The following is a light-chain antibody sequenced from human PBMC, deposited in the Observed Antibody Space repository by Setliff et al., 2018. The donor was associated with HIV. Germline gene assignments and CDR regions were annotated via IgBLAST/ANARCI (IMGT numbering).Light chain of an antibody. CDR2: EVS. Sequence: QSALAQPASVSGSPGQSITISCTGTTGDVGAYNYVSWYQQHPGKVPKLIIYEVSNRPSGISNRFSGSKSGTTASLSISELRAEDETDYYCTSYTGSNTRVFGTGTKVTV. J-gene: IGLJ1*01. CDR3: TSYTGSNTRV. V-gene: IGLV2-14*01. CDR1: TGDVGAYNY.